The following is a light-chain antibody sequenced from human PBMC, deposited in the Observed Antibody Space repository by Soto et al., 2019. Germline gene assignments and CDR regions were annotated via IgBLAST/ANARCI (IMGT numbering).Light chain of an antibody. Sequence: DIPMTQSPSTLSASVGDRVTITCRASQSITTWLAWYQQKPGKAPKLLIYDASSLESGVPSRFSGSGSGTEFTLTISSLQPDDFATYYCQQYNNYERTFGQGTKVEIK. CDR1: QSITTW. J-gene: IGKJ1*01. CDR2: DAS. CDR3: QQYNNYERT. V-gene: IGKV1-5*01.